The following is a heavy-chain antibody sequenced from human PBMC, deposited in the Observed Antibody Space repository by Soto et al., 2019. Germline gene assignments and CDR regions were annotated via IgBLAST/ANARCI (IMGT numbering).Heavy chain of an antibody. CDR1: GGSISSYY. V-gene: IGHV4-59*01. D-gene: IGHD2-21*01. CDR2: IYYSGST. Sequence: QVQLQESGPGLVKPSETLSLTCTVSGGSISSYYWSWIRQPPGKGLEWIGYIYYSGSTNYNPSLQSRVTISVDTSKNQFSLKLSSVTAADTAVYYCAREHRSYYGMDVWGQGTTVTVSS. J-gene: IGHJ6*02. CDR3: AREHRSYYGMDV.